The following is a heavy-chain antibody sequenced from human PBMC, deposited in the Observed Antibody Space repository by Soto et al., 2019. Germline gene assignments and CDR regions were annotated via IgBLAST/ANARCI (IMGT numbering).Heavy chain of an antibody. D-gene: IGHD1-1*01. CDR1: GFTFRSAW. J-gene: IGHJ4*02. Sequence: GGSLRLSCAASGFTFRSAWMIWVRQAPGTGLEWVGRIKSERDGGTIDYTAPVQGRFTISRDDSKNTLYLQMNSLKIEDTAVYSCVAQPEWNVHGRDHWGQGTLVPVYS. CDR2: IKSERDGGTI. V-gene: IGHV3-15*01. CDR3: VAQPEWNVHGRDH.